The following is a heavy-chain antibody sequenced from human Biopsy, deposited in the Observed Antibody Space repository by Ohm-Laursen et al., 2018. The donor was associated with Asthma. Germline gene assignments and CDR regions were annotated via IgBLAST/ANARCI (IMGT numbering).Heavy chain of an antibody. V-gene: IGHV1-3*04. CDR3: ARTYYDFLTGQVKDVFGV. CDR2: VNTGNGDT. CDR1: GYTFIGCH. D-gene: IGHD3-9*01. Sequence: ASVKVSCKASGYTFIGCHIHWMRQAPGQRLEWMGWVNTGNGDTKYSQKFQGRVTITRDTSASTAYMEVRSLRSEDTATYYCARTYYDFLTGQVKDVFGVWGQGTMVTVSS. J-gene: IGHJ3*01.